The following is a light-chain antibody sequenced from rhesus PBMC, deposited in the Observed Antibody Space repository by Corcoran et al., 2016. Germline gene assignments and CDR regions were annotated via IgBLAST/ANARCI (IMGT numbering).Light chain of an antibody. CDR1: QGISTW. CDR3: QQHDDSPWT. J-gene: IGKJ1*01. Sequence: DIQMTQSPSSLSASVGDRVTITCRASQGISTWLAWYQQKPGKAPKLLIYWASNLETGVPSRFSGSGSGTDFTLSISSLQPEDIATYYCQQHDDSPWTFGQGTKVEIK. V-gene: IGKV1-69*01. CDR2: WAS.